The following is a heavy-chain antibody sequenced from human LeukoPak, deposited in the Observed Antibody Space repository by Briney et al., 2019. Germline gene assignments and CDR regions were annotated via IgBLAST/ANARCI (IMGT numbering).Heavy chain of an antibody. V-gene: IGHV3-30*03. CDR1: GFTFSSCG. Sequence: PGGSLRLSCAASGFTFSSCGMHWVRQAPGKGLEWVAVISYDGSNKYYADSVKGRFTISRDNSKNTLYLQMNSLRAEDTAVYYCATDSSGWFYFDYWGQGTLVTVSS. CDR2: ISYDGSNK. CDR3: ATDSSGWFYFDY. J-gene: IGHJ4*02. D-gene: IGHD6-19*01.